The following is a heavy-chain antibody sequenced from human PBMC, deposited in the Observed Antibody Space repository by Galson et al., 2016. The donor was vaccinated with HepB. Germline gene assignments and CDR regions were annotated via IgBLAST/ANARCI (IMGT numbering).Heavy chain of an antibody. V-gene: IGHV1-18*04. CDR3: ARDVQFRFDY. CDR1: GYRFPTYG. J-gene: IGHJ4*02. D-gene: IGHD4-11*01. Sequence: SVKVSCKASGYRFPTYGISWVRQAPGQGLEWLGWISANSGNTIYAQKFQDRVTMTRDTSASTVYMDLRSLRSDDPAVYYCARDVQFRFDYWGQGTLVTVSS. CDR2: ISANSGNT.